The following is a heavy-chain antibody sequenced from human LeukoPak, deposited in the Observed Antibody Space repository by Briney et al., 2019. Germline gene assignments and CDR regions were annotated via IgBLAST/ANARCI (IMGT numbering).Heavy chain of an antibody. CDR1: GGSISSNSYY. CDR3: ARDGYNWNYPYYFDY. Sequence: SETLSLTCTVSGGSISSNSYYWGWIRQPPGKGLEWIGSIYHSGSTYYNPSLKSRVAISVDTSKNQFSLKLSSVTAADTAVYYCARDGYNWNYPYYFDYWGQGTLVTVSS. J-gene: IGHJ4*02. V-gene: IGHV4-39*07. D-gene: IGHD1-7*01. CDR2: IYHSGST.